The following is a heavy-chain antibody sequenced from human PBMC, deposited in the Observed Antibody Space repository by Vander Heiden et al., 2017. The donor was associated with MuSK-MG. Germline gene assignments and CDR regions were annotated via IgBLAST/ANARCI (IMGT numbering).Heavy chain of an antibody. CDR3: AKDIENSAWYGGDAFDF. J-gene: IGHJ3*01. Sequence: EVHLVESGGGLVQPGRSLTLSCTASGFSVDDYAMHWVRQAPGKGLEWVSGISWNSASRGYADSVEGRFTISRDNVKNSLYLQMNSLRGEDSALYYCAKDIENSAWYGGDAFDFWGQGTMVTVSS. CDR2: ISWNSASR. CDR1: GFSVDDYA. V-gene: IGHV3-9*01. D-gene: IGHD6-19*01.